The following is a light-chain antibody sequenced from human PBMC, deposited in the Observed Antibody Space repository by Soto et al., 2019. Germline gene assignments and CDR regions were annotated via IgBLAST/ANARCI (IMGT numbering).Light chain of an antibody. J-gene: IGKJ1*01. CDR1: QSVSSN. Sequence: EIVMTQSPATLSMSPGERATLSCRASQSVSSNLAWYQQKPGQAPRLLIYGASTRATGVPARFSGSGSGTEFTLTISSLQSEEFAVYYCQQYNNWPRTFGQGTKVEIK. V-gene: IGKV3-15*01. CDR3: QQYNNWPRT. CDR2: GAS.